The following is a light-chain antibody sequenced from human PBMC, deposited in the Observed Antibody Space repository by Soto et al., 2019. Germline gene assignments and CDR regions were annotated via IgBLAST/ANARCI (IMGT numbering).Light chain of an antibody. CDR1: QTVIHNY. J-gene: IGKJ5*01. V-gene: IGKV3-20*01. Sequence: IVFRQSPCTVSLSPGDRATIYCRASQTVIHNYLAWHQQKPGQTPRLLVYGASNRATGIPDRFSGSGSGTDFTLTISRLEPEDFAVYYCQQHGSSPITFGQGTRLEIK. CDR3: QQHGSSPIT. CDR2: GAS.